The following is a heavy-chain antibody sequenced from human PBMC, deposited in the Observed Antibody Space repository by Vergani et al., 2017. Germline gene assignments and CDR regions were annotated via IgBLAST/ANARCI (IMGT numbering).Heavy chain of an antibody. Sequence: QVQLVESGGGVVQPGRSLRLSCAASGFTFSSYGMHWVRQAPGKGLEWVAVISYDGSNKYYADSVKGRFTISRDNSKNTLYLHMNSLRAEDTAVYYCAKDGGGYFDYWGQGTLVTVSS. CDR1: GFTFSSYG. CDR3: AKDGGGYFDY. V-gene: IGHV3-30*18. CDR2: ISYDGSNK. J-gene: IGHJ4*02. D-gene: IGHD3-3*01.